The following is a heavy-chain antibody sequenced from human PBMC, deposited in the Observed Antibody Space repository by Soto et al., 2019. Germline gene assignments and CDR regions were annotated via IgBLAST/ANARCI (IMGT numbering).Heavy chain of an antibody. V-gene: IGHV3-9*01. Sequence: GGSLRLSCAASGFTFDDYAMHWVRQAPGKGLEWVSGISWNSGSIGYADSVKGRFTISRDNAKNSLYLQMNSLRAEDTALYYCAKGPDDYTRPYYFDYWGQGTLVTVSS. D-gene: IGHD3-16*01. CDR2: ISWNSGSI. CDR1: GFTFDDYA. J-gene: IGHJ4*02. CDR3: AKGPDDYTRPYYFDY.